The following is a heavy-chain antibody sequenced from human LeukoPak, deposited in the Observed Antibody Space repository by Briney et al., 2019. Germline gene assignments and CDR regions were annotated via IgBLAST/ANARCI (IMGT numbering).Heavy chain of an antibody. D-gene: IGHD2-15*01. CDR3: ARVLGYCSGGSCYSYYYGMDV. CDR2: INHSGST. Sequence: SETLSLTCAVYGGSFSGYYWSWIRQPPGKGLEWIGEINHSGSTNYNPSLKSRVTISVDTSKNQFSLKLSSVTAADTAVYYCARVLGYCSGGSCYSYYYGMDVWGKGTTVTVSS. J-gene: IGHJ6*04. CDR1: GGSFSGYY. V-gene: IGHV4-34*01.